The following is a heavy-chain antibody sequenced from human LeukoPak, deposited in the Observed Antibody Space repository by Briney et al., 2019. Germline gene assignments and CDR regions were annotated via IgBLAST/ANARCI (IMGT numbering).Heavy chain of an antibody. J-gene: IGHJ4*02. D-gene: IGHD6-13*01. CDR3: ARELVAAGPRCFDY. CDR1: GFTFSSYA. CDR2: ISYDGSNK. V-gene: IGHV3-30*14. Sequence: GGSLRLSCAASGFTFSSYAMHWVRQAPGKGLEWVAVISYDGSNKYYADSVKGRFTISRDNSKNTLYLQMNSLRAEDTAVYYCARELVAAGPRCFDYWGQGTLVTVSS.